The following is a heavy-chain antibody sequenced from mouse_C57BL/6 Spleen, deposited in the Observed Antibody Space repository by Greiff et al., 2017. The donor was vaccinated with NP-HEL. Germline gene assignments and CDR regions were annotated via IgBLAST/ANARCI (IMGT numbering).Heavy chain of an antibody. D-gene: IGHD1-1*01. V-gene: IGHV5-4*03. Sequence: EVKLQESGGGLVKPGGSLKLSCAASGFTFSSYAMSWVRQTPEKRLEWVATISDGGSYTYYPDNVKGRFTISRDNAKNNLYLQMSHLKSEDTAMYYCARGGYGSRGGYYYAMDYWGQGTSVTVSS. CDR3: ARGGYGSRGGYYYAMDY. CDR2: ISDGGSYT. J-gene: IGHJ4*01. CDR1: GFTFSSYA.